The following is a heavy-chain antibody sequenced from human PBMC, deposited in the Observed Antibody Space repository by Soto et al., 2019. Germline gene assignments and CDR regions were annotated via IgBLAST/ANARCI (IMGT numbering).Heavy chain of an antibody. Sequence: PGGSLRLSCAASVFTFSSFWMDWVRQAPGKGLEWVANINPDGSEKHYVDSVKGRFTIPRDNAKNSLYLQMSSLTAEDSALYYCSRSLDSWGQGTRVTVSS. J-gene: IGHJ4*02. V-gene: IGHV3-7*01. CDR2: INPDGSEK. CDR3: SRSLDS. CDR1: VFTFSSFW.